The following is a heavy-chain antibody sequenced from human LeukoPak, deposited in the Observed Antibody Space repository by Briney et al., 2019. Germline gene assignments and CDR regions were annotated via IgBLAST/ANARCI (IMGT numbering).Heavy chain of an antibody. Sequence: SETLSLTCAVYGGSFSGYYWSWIRQPPGKGLEWIGEINHSGSTNYNPSLKSRVTISVDTSKNQFSLKLSSVTAADTAVYYCARGATWIQLWLRRYFDYWGQGTLVTVSS. D-gene: IGHD5-18*01. V-gene: IGHV4-34*01. CDR3: ARGATWIQLWLRRYFDY. CDR2: INHSGST. CDR1: GGSFSGYY. J-gene: IGHJ4*02.